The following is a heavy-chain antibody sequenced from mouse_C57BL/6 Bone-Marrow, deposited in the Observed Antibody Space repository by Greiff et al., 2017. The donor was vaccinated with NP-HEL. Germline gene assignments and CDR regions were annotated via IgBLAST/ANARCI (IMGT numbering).Heavy chain of an antibody. J-gene: IGHJ4*01. V-gene: IGHV5-4*01. D-gene: IGHD1-1*01. Sequence: EVHLVESGGGLVKPGGSLKLSCAASGFTFSSYAMSWVRQTPEKRLEWVATISDGGSYTYYPDNVKGRFTISRDNAKNNLYLQMSHLKSEDTAMYYCARELRYYGSSPLYYAMDYWGQGTSVTVSS. CDR3: ARELRYYGSSPLYYAMDY. CDR1: GFTFSSYA. CDR2: ISDGGSYT.